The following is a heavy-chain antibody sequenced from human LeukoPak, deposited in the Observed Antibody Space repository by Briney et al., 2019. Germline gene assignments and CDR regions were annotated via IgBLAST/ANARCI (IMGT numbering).Heavy chain of an antibody. Sequence: PGGSLRLSCAASGFTFSNYAMHWVRQAPGKGLEWVAVISYDGSSKYYADSVKGRFTISRDNSNNTMYLQMNSLRVEDTAVYYCGVNSDYWGQGALVTVSS. CDR2: ISYDGSSK. V-gene: IGHV3-30*14. J-gene: IGHJ4*02. D-gene: IGHD4-23*01. CDR3: GVNSDY. CDR1: GFTFSNYA.